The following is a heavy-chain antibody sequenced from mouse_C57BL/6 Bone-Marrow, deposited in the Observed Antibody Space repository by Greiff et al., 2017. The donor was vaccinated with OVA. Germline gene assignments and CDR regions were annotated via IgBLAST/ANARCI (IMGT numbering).Heavy chain of an antibody. V-gene: IGHV14-2*01. D-gene: IGHD3-1*01. CDR1: GFTIKDYY. J-gene: IGHJ2*01. Sequence: VQLQQSGAELVKPGASVKLSCTASGFTIKDYYMPWVRQRPEKGLEWIGRIDPGDGETKYAPNFRGKATITADTSSNTAYLQLSSLTSEDTAVYYCASGLRRGYYFDYWGQGTTLTVSS. CDR2: IDPGDGET. CDR3: ASGLRRGYYFDY.